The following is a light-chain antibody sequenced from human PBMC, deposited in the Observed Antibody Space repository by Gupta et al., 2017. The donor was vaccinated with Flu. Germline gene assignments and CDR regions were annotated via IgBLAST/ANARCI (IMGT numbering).Light chain of an antibody. J-gene: IGKJ1*01. CDR3: QQYGSSSWT. CDR1: QSVRSDY. Sequence: EIVLTQSPGTLSLSPGERATLSCRASQSVRSDYLAWYQQKPGQAPRLLMYGAYYRATGIPDRFSGSGSGTDFTLTISRLEPEDSAVYYCQQYGSSSWTFGQGTKVEFK. V-gene: IGKV3-20*01. CDR2: GAY.